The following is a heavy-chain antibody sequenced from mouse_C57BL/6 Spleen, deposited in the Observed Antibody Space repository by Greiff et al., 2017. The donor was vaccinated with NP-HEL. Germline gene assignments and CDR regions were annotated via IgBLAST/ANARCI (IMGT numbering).Heavy chain of an antibody. CDR2: IDPSDSYT. CDR1: GYTFTSYW. V-gene: IGHV1-69*01. Sequence: QVQLQQPGAELVMPGASVKLSCKASGYTFTSYWMHWVKQRPGQGLEWIGEIDPSDSYTNYNQKLKGKSTLTVDKSSSTAYMQLSSLTSEDSAVYYCARRNFDYWGQGATLTVSS. J-gene: IGHJ2*01. CDR3: ARRNFDY.